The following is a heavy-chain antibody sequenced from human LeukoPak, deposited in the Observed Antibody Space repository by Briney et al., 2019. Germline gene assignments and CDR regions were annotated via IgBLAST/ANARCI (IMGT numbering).Heavy chain of an antibody. Sequence: GGSLRLSCAASGFTVSSNYMSWVRQAPGKGLEWVSVIYSGGSTYYADSVKGRFTISRDNSKNTLYLQMNSLRAEDTAVYYCARDLSGRMMAVAGTFASDYYYYGMDVWGQGTTVTVSS. CDR3: ARDLSGRMMAVAGTFASDYYYYGMDV. V-gene: IGHV3-53*01. J-gene: IGHJ6*02. CDR1: GFTVSSNY. D-gene: IGHD6-19*01. CDR2: IYSGGST.